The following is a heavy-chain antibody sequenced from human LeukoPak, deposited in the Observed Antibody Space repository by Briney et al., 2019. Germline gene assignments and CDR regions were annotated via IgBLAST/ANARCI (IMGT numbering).Heavy chain of an antibody. CDR2: ISGRGGGT. Sequence: GGSLRLSCAASGFTFSSHAMTWVRQAPGKGLEWVSAISGRGGGTNYADSVKGRFTISRDNSNSMLYLQMNSLRDEDAAVYYCAEQGTGATEYYAMDVWGQGTTVTVSS. V-gene: IGHV3-23*01. CDR1: GFTFSSHA. CDR3: AEQGTGATEYYAMDV. D-gene: IGHD1-7*01. J-gene: IGHJ6*02.